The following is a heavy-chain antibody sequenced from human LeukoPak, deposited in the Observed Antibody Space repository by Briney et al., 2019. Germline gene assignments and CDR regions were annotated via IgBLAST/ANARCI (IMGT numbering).Heavy chain of an antibody. J-gene: IGHJ5*02. V-gene: IGHV4-59*01. CDR1: GGSISSYY. Sequence: SETLSLTCTVSGGSISSYYWSWIRQPPGKGLEWIGYIYYSGSTNYNPSLKSRVTISVDTSKNQFSLKLSSVTAADTAVYYCARDNGYSSSWYGVNWFDPWGQGTLVTVSS. CDR2: IYYSGST. D-gene: IGHD6-13*01. CDR3: ARDNGYSSSWYGVNWFDP.